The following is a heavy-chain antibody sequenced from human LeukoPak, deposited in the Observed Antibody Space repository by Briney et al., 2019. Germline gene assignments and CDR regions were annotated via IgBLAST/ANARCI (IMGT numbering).Heavy chain of an antibody. CDR1: GGSFSGYY. CDR2: INHSGST. CDR3: ARDGYNLGVDY. V-gene: IGHV4-34*01. J-gene: IGHJ4*02. D-gene: IGHD5-24*01. Sequence: SETLSLTYAVYGGSFSGYYWSWIRQPPGKGLEWIGEINHSGSTNYNPSLKSRVTISVDTSKNQFSLKLSSVTAADTAVYYCARDGYNLGVDYWGQGTLVTVSS.